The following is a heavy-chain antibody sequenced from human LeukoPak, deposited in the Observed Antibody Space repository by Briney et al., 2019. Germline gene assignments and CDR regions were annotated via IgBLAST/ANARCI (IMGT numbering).Heavy chain of an antibody. D-gene: IGHD2-2*01. CDR1: GYTFTSYG. Sequence: ASVKVSCKASGYTFTSYGISWVRQAPGQGLEWMGWISAYNGNTNYAQKLQGRVTMTTDTSTSTAYMELRSLRSDDTAVYYCAREVIVVVPAAFPNLAYYYYYYGMDVWGQGTTVTVSS. J-gene: IGHJ6*02. CDR2: ISAYNGNT. CDR3: AREVIVVVPAAFPNLAYYYYYYGMDV. V-gene: IGHV1-18*01.